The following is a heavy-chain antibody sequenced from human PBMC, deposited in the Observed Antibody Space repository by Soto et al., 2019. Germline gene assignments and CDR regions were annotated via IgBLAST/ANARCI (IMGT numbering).Heavy chain of an antibody. J-gene: IGHJ4*02. D-gene: IGHD2-8*01. CDR2: IIPIFGTA. Sequence: SVKVSFKASGGTFSSYAISWVRQAPGQGLEWMGGIIPIFGTANYAQKFQGRVTITADKSTSTAYMELSSLRSEDTAVYYCAREGYCTNGVCYPYWGQGTLVTVYS. CDR3: AREGYCTNGVCYPY. CDR1: GGTFSSYA. V-gene: IGHV1-69*06.